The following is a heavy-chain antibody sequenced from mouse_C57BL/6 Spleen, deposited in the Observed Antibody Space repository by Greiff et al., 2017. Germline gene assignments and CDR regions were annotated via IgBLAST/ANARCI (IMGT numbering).Heavy chain of an antibody. CDR1: GFTFSSYA. J-gene: IGHJ3*01. D-gene: IGHD2-5*01. V-gene: IGHV5-4*01. CDR3: ARDYYSNFCFSC. Sequence: EVKLMESGGGLVKPGGSLKLSCAASGFTFSSYAMSWVRQTPDKRLEWVATISAGGSYTYYPDNVKGRFTISRDNAKNNLYLQMSHLKSEDTAMYYCARDYYSNFCFSCWGQGALVTVSA. CDR2: ISAGGSYT.